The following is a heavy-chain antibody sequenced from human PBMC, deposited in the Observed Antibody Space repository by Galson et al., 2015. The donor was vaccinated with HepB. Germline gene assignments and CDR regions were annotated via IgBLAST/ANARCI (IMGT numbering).Heavy chain of an antibody. V-gene: IGHV3-15*07. CDR2: FTSKTDGGST. CDR3: TTGLKTAIRGFLLGVVAATDY. D-gene: IGHD2-15*01. Sequence: SLRLSCADSGFTFRNAWMNWVRQAPWKALEWVGRFTSKTDGGSTDSAAPVPGRFTIPRDDSKNTLYLQMNSLKTEDTAVYYCTTGLKTAIRGFLLGVVAATDYWGQGTLVTVSS. J-gene: IGHJ4*02. CDR1: GFTFRNAW.